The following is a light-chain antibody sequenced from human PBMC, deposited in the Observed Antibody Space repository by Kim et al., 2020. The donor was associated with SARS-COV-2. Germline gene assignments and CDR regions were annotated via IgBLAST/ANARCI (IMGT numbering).Light chain of an antibody. CDR3: QQSYSTPQYT. J-gene: IGKJ2*01. V-gene: IGKV1-39*01. Sequence: ASVGDRVAITCRASQSISSYLNWYQQKPGKAPKLLIYAASSLQSGVPSRLSGSGSGTDFTLTISSLQPEDFATYYCQQSYSTPQYTFGQGTKLEI. CDR1: QSISSY. CDR2: AAS.